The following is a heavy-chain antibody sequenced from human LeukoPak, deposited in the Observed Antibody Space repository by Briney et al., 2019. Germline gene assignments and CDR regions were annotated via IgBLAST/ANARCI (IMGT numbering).Heavy chain of an antibody. CDR1: GFIFSDSY. CDR3: AKDKGDSSSWYPYYFDY. D-gene: IGHD6-13*01. V-gene: IGHV3-11*06. CDR2: ISGNSGDI. J-gene: IGHJ4*02. Sequence: GGSLRLSCAASGFIFSDSYMTWVRQAPGKGLEWLSYISGNSGDINYADSVKGRFTISRDNSKNTLYLQMNSLRAEDTAVYYCAKDKGDSSSWYPYYFDYWGQGTLVTVSS.